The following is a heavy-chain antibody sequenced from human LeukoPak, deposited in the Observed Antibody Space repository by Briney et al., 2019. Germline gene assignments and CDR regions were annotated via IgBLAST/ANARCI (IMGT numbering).Heavy chain of an antibody. CDR3: AREIVTMIVVVGGAFDI. V-gene: IGHV4-61*02. Sequence: PSETLSLTCTVSGGSISSGSYYWSWIRQPAGTGLEWIGRIYTSGSTNYNPSLKSRLTISVDTSKNQFSLKLSSVTAADTAMYYCAREIVTMIVVVGGAFDIWGQGTMVTVSS. CDR2: IYTSGST. CDR1: GGSISSGSYY. D-gene: IGHD3-22*01. J-gene: IGHJ3*02.